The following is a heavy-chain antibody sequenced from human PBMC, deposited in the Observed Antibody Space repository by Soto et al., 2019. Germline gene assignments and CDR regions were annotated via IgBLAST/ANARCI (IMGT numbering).Heavy chain of an antibody. D-gene: IGHD3-10*01. J-gene: IGHJ4*02. CDR3: ASRSVTDRASFGELLFFDY. V-gene: IGHV1-69*06. Sequence: AASVKVACKASGGTFSSYAISWVRQSPGQGLEWMGGIIPIFGTANYAQKFQGRVTITADKSTSTAYMELSSLRSEDTAVYYCASRSVTDRASFGELLFFDYWGQGTLVTVSS. CDR1: GGTFSSYA. CDR2: IIPIFGTA.